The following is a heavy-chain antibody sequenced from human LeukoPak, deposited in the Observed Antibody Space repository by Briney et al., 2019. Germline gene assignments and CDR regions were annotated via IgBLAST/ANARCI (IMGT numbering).Heavy chain of an antibody. D-gene: IGHD3-9*01. CDR1: GFTFSSYE. V-gene: IGHV3-48*03. Sequence: PGGSLRLSCAASGFTFSSYEMNWVRQAPGKGLEWVSYISSSGSTIYYADSVKGRFTISRDNAKNSLYLQMNSLRAEDTAVYYCARYSGYDILTGYPSPGYFDYWGQGTPVTVSS. CDR3: ARYSGYDILTGYPSPGYFDY. CDR2: ISSSGSTI. J-gene: IGHJ4*02.